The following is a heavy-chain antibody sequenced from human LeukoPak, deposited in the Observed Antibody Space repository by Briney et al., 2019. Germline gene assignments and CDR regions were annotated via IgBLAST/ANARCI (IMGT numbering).Heavy chain of an antibody. CDR1: GFTFSSYV. J-gene: IGHJ4*02. D-gene: IGHD5-24*01. CDR2: ISGSGGST. V-gene: IGHV3-23*01. Sequence: GGSLRLSCAASGFTFSSYVMSWVRQAPGKGLEWVSAISGSGGSTYYADSVKGRFTTSRDNSKNSLYLQMNSLRADDTAVYYCAKGSNGYSNFDYWGQGTLVTVSS. CDR3: AKGSNGYSNFDY.